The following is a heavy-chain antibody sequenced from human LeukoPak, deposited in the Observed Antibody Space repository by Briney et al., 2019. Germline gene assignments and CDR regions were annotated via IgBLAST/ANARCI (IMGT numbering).Heavy chain of an antibody. V-gene: IGHV5-51*01. CDR2: IYPGDSDT. J-gene: IGHJ4*02. D-gene: IGHD3-22*01. Sequence: RGESLKISCKGSGYSLTSYWIGWVRQMPGKGLEWTGIIYPGDSDTRYSPSFQGQVTISADKSITTAYLQWSSLKASDTAMYYCASPDYYDSSGYSPGAGYWGQGTLVTVSS. CDR3: ASPDYYDSSGYSPGAGY. CDR1: GYSLTSYW.